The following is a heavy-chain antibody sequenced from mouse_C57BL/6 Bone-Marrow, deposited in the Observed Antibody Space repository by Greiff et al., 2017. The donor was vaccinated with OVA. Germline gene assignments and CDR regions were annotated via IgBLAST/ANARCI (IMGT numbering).Heavy chain of an antibody. CDR1: GFTFSDYG. Sequence: EVKLVESGGGLVQPGGSLKLSCAASGFTFSDYGMAWVRQAPRKGPEWVAFISNLAYSIYYADNVTGRFTISRENAKNTLYLEMSSLRSADTAMYYCARRSSPWYFDVWGTGTTVTVSS. CDR2: ISNLAYSI. V-gene: IGHV5-15*01. J-gene: IGHJ1*03. CDR3: ARRSSPWYFDV. D-gene: IGHD1-1*01.